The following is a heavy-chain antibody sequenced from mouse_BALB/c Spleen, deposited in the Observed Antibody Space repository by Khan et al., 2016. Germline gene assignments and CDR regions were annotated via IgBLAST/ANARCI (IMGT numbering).Heavy chain of an antibody. CDR1: GFNIKDTY. J-gene: IGHJ4*01. CDR3: ARRLGNAMNY. D-gene: IGHD3-3*01. V-gene: IGHV14-3*02. Sequence: VQLKESGAELVKPGASVKLSCTASGFNIKDTYMHWVKQRPEQGLEWIGRIDPANGNTKYDPKFQGKATITADTSSNTAYLQLSSLTSEDTAVYYCARRLGNAMNYWGQGTSVTVTS. CDR2: IDPANGNT.